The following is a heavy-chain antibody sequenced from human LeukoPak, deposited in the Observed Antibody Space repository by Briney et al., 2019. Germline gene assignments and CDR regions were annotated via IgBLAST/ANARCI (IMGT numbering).Heavy chain of an antibody. V-gene: IGHV1-2*02. CDR1: GYTFTGYY. Sequence: ASVKVSCKASGYTFTGYYMHWVRQAPGQGLAGMGWINPNSGGTNYAQKFQGRVTMTRDTSISTACMELSRLRSDDTAVYYCARGYLVGLYGGNSEFGYWGQGTLVTVSS. J-gene: IGHJ4*02. CDR3: ARGYLVGLYGGNSEFGY. CDR2: INPNSGGT. D-gene: IGHD4-23*01.